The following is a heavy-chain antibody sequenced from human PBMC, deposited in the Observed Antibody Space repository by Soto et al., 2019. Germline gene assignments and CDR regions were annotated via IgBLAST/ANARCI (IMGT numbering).Heavy chain of an antibody. CDR1: GFTFSSYA. CDR3: AKFVVEVVAAPYFDY. CDR2: ISGSGGST. V-gene: IGHV3-23*01. J-gene: IGHJ4*02. Sequence: GGSLRLSCAASGFTFSSYAMSWVRQAPGKGLEWVSAISGSGGSTYYADSVKGRFTISRDNSKNTLYLQMNSLRAVDTAVYYCAKFVVEVVAAPYFDYWGQGTLVTVSS. D-gene: IGHD2-15*01.